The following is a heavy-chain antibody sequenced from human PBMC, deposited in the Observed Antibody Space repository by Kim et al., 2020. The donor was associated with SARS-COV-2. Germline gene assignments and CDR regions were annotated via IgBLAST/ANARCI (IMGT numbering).Heavy chain of an antibody. V-gene: IGHV4-39*01. CDR1: GGSISSSSYY. J-gene: IGHJ4*02. CDR2: IYYSGST. D-gene: IGHD3-3*01. Sequence: SETLSLTCTVSGGSISSSSYYWGWIRQPPGKGLEWIGSIYYSGSTYYNPSLKSRVTISVDTSKNQFSLKLSSVTAADTAVYYCARLREMGTYYDFWSGYSYYFDSWGQGTLVTVSS. CDR3: ARLREMGTYYDFWSGYSYYFDS.